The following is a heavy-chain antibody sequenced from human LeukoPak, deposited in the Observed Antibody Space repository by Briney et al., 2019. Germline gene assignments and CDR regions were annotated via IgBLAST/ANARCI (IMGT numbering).Heavy chain of an antibody. D-gene: IGHD4-17*01. CDR1: GGTFNNSA. J-gene: IGHJ5*02. Sequence: SVKVSCKTSGGTFNNSAISWVRQAPGQGLEWLGGIMPLFGTAGYAQKFQGRVTITKDGSTRTVYLELTSLTSDDTAVYYCARDVHGDYGSGWFDPWGQGTLVSVSP. V-gene: IGHV1-69*05. CDR2: IMPLFGTA. CDR3: ARDVHGDYGSGWFDP.